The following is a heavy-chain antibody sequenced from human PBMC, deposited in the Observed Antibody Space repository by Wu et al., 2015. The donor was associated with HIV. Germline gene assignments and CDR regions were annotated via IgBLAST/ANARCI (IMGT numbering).Heavy chain of an antibody. V-gene: IGHV1-18*01. D-gene: IGHD1-14*01. CDR3: ARVNQALSHNWFDP. J-gene: IGHJ5*02. CDR2: ISTYNGNT. CDR1: GYTFTNYG. Sequence: QVQLVQSGAEVKKPGASVKVSCKASGYTFTNYGITWVRQAPGQGLEWMGWISTYNGNTNYAQKLQGRVTMTTDTSTSTTYMELRSLRSDDTAVYYCARVNQALSHNWFDPWGQGTLVTVSS.